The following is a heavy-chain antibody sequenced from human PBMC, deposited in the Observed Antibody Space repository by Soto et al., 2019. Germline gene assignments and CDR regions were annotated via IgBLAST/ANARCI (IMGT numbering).Heavy chain of an antibody. Sequence: SETLSLTCTVSGDSISSSYWSWIRQPPGKGLEWIGYMYYSGSTSYNPSLNSRVTLSVDTSKNQFFLKLSFVTAADTVVYYCARHRALNWFDPWGQGTLVTVSS. CDR3: ARHRALNWFDP. J-gene: IGHJ5*02. CDR1: GDSISSSY. V-gene: IGHV4-59*08. CDR2: MYYSGST.